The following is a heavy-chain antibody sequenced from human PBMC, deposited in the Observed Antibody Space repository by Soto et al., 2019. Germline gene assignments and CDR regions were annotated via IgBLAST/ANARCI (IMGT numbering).Heavy chain of an antibody. D-gene: IGHD6-13*01. J-gene: IGHJ4*02. V-gene: IGHV3-48*01. Sequence: EVQLVESGGGLVQPGGSLRLSCAASGFTFSAYSMNWVRQAPGKGLEWGSYISSSTNTIYYADSLQGRFTISRDHAKNSLYLQMHSLRADDTAVYYCARDRRIAAAADFYFDSWGQGTLVTVYS. CDR2: ISSSTNTI. CDR3: ARDRRIAAAADFYFDS. CDR1: GFTFSAYS.